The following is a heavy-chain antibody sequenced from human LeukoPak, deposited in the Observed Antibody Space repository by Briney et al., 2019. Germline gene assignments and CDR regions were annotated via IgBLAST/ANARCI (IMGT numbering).Heavy chain of an antibody. Sequence: SETLPLTCSVSDGSISGYYWSWIRQPPGKGLEWIGYIYYGGGTSYNPSLKSRVTMSVDTSRNQFSLKVTSATAADTAVYYCARQPNKNFFDYWGPGTPVTVSS. V-gene: IGHV4-59*08. J-gene: IGHJ4*02. CDR2: IYYGGGT. CDR1: DGSISGYY. CDR3: ARQPNKNFFDY.